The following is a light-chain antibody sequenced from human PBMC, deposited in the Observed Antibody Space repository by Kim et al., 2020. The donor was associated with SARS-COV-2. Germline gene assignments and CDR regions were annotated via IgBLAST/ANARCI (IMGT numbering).Light chain of an antibody. V-gene: IGKV1-39*01. J-gene: IGKJ3*01. CDR1: QNINSH. CDR3: QQTYISPFT. CDR2: AAS. Sequence: DIEMTQSPSSLSASVGDRVTITCRTSQNINSHLNWYHQKPGRAPKLLIYAASTLQGGVPSRFSGSGSETDFTLTISSLQPEDFATYFCQQTYISPFTFGPGSKVDIK.